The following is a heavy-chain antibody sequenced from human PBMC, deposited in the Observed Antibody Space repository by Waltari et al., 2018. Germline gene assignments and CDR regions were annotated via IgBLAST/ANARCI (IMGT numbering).Heavy chain of an antibody. V-gene: IGHV3-73*01. CDR3: IRHVEWDHSF. D-gene: IGHD3-3*01. Sequence: EVQLVESGGGLAQPGGYLKVSCAASGFTFSASAIHWARQVSGKGLEWIGHIRSGANYYATKYAASVAGRFTIFRDDSKNTAYLQMTSLKSDDTAIYYCIRHVEWDHSFWGQGTPVTVSA. CDR2: IRSGANYYAT. CDR1: GFTFSASA. J-gene: IGHJ1*01.